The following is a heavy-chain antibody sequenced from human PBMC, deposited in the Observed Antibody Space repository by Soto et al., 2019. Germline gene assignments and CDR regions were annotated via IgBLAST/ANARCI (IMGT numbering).Heavy chain of an antibody. CDR3: ARAPYPRGYYDFWSGYSYYFDY. V-gene: IGHV1-46*03. Sequence: ASVKVSCKASGYTFTSYYMHWVRQAPGQGLEWMGIINPSGGSTSYAQKFQGRVTMTRDTSTSTVYMELSSLRSEDTAVYYCARAPYPRGYYDFWSGYSYYFDYWGQGTLVTVSS. CDR2: INPSGGST. J-gene: IGHJ4*02. CDR1: GYTFTSYY. D-gene: IGHD3-3*01.